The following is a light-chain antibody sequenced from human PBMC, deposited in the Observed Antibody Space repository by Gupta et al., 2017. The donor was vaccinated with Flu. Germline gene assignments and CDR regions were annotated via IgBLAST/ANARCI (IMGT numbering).Light chain of an antibody. CDR2: TTN. CDR3: AAWDDSLDAVS. V-gene: IGLV1-44*01. CDR1: TSNIGGNP. Sequence: TSNIGGNPVNCFQQLPGMAPKALIHTTNQRPSGVPDRFSASKSGTSASLVISWLQSDDAADYNCAAWDDSLDAVSFGGGTKLTVL. J-gene: IGLJ2*01.